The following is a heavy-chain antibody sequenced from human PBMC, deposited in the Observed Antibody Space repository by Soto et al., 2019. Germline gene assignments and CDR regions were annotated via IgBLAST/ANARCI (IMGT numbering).Heavy chain of an antibody. Sequence: DVQLLESGGGLVQSGGSLRLSCAASGFTFATYAMSWFRQAPGKGLEWVSAVSGDGGATFYADSVEGRFTISRDNSKKTLFLQMYNLRVEDTAIYFCARDGTGVSFDIWGQGTMVAVSS. CDR2: VSGDGGAT. D-gene: IGHD1-26*01. CDR3: ARDGTGVSFDI. V-gene: IGHV3-23*01. CDR1: GFTFATYA. J-gene: IGHJ3*02.